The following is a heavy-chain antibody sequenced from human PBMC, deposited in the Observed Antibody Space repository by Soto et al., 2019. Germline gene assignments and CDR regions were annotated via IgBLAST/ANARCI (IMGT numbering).Heavy chain of an antibody. V-gene: IGHV3-23*01. CDR2: ISGSGGST. J-gene: IGHJ4*02. D-gene: IGHD2-15*01. Sequence: PGESLKISCAASGFTFRKNAMSWVRQAPGKGLEWVSGITISGSGGSTYYADSVKGRFTISRDNSKNTLYLQMNSLRAEDTAVYYCAKATYCSGGSCYPYYFDYWGQGTLVTVSS. CDR1: GFTFRKNA. CDR3: AKATYCSGGSCYPYYFDY.